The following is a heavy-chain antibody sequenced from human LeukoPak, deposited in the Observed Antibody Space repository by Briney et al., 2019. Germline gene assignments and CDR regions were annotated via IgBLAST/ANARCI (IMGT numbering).Heavy chain of an antibody. V-gene: IGHV3-9*01. J-gene: IGHJ3*02. CDR2: ISWNSGSI. D-gene: IGHD6-19*01. CDR3: AKLVGTEAFDI. Sequence: GSFLRPSVTAFEFTFDDSGMHGFRRSPGKGLGWVSGISWNSGSIGYADSVKRRFTISRDNAKNSLYLQMNSLGAEDTALYYCAKLVGTEAFDIWGQGTMVTVSS. CDR1: EFTFDDSG.